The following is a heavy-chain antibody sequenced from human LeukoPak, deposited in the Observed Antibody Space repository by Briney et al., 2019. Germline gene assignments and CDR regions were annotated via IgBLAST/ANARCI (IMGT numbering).Heavy chain of an antibody. D-gene: IGHD6-13*01. Sequence: RGSLRLSCAASGFTFSSYWMSWVRQAPGKGLEWVANIKQDGSEKYYVDSVKGRFTISRDNAKNSLYLQMNSLRAEDTAVYYCARGGRPASSSWYYWGQGTLVTVSS. V-gene: IGHV3-7*03. CDR1: GFTFSSYW. CDR2: IKQDGSEK. J-gene: IGHJ4*02. CDR3: ARGGRPASSSWYY.